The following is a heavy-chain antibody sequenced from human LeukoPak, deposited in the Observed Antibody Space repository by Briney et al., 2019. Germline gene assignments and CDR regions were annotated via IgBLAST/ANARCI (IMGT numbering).Heavy chain of an antibody. Sequence: SETLSLTCTVSGGSISSSTYYWGWIRQPPGKGLEWIGSIYYSGSTYYNPSLKSRVTISLDTSKNQFSLKLTSVTAADTAVYYCARHYYDSSGYIFPWGQGTLVTVSS. V-gene: IGHV4-39*01. J-gene: IGHJ5*02. D-gene: IGHD3-22*01. CDR3: ARHYYDSSGYIFP. CDR1: GGSISSSTYY. CDR2: IYYSGST.